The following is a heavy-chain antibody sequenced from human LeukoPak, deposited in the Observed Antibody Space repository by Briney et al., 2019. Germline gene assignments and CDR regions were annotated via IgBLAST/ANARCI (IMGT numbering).Heavy chain of an antibody. Sequence: GGSLRLACAASGFTFSSYAMHWVRQAPGKGLEWVAVISYDGSNKYYADSVKGRFTISRDNSKNTLYLQMNSLRAEDTAVYYCARDSGADEAVADWGQGTLVTVSS. CDR2: ISYDGSNK. CDR1: GFTFSSYA. V-gene: IGHV3-30*04. D-gene: IGHD6-19*01. CDR3: ARDSGADEAVAD. J-gene: IGHJ4*02.